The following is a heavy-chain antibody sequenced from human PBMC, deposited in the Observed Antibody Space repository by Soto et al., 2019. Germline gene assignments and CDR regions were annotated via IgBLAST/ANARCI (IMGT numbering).Heavy chain of an antibody. J-gene: IGHJ4*02. D-gene: IGHD2-15*01. V-gene: IGHV3-66*04. CDR2: IYSGGST. CDR1: GFNVSSNY. CDR3: AKQLLVPYYFDY. Sequence: EVQLVESGGGLVQPGGSLRLSCAASGFNVSSNYMTWVRQAPGKGLEWVSVIYSGGSTYYADSVEGRFTISRDKSKNTLYHQMNSLRAEDTSVYHCAKQLLVPYYFDYWGQGTLVTVSS.